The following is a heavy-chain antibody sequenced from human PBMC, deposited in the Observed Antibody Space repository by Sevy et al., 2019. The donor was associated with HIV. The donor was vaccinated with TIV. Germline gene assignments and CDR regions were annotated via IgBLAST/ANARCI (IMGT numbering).Heavy chain of an antibody. V-gene: IGHV1-24*01. CDR1: GHTLTELS. CDR3: AMIDLIVEATNGFDY. D-gene: IGHD1-26*01. CDR2: FDPEDGET. Sequence: ASVKVSCKVSGHTLTELSMHWVRQAPGKGLEWMGGFDPEDGETVYAQNFQGRATMTEDTSTDTAYMALSSLRSEDTAVYYCAMIDLIVEATNGFDYWGQGSLVTVSS. J-gene: IGHJ4*02.